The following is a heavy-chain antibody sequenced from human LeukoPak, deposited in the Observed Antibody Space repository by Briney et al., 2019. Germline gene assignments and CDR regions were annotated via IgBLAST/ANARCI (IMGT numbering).Heavy chain of an antibody. V-gene: IGHV3-30*14. Sequence: GGSLRLSCAASGFTFSSYAMHWVRQAPGKGLEWVAVISYDGSNKYYADSVKGRFTISRDNSKNTLYLQMNSLRAEDTAVYYCARGPGTYYYDSSGYPGAFDIWGQGTMVTVSS. J-gene: IGHJ3*02. CDR3: ARGPGTYYYDSSGYPGAFDI. CDR2: ISYDGSNK. CDR1: GFTFSSYA. D-gene: IGHD3-22*01.